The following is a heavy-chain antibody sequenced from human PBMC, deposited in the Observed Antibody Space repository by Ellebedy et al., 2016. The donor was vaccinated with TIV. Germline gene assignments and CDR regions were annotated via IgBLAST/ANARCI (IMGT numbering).Heavy chain of an antibody. V-gene: IGHV5-10-1*01. CDR2: IDPTDSYT. J-gene: IGHJ4*02. CDR1: GYSFTNYW. Sequence: GESLKISCKGSGYSFTNYWISWVRQMPGKGLEWMGKIDPTDSYTNYSPSFQGHVTISADKSISTAYLQRSGLKASDTAMYYCTRRTSSGYDYWGQGTLVTVSS. D-gene: IGHD6-19*01. CDR3: TRRTSSGYDY.